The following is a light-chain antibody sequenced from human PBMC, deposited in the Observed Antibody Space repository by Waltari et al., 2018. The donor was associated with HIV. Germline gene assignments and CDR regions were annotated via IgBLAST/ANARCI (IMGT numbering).Light chain of an antibody. CDR2: KAS. V-gene: IGKV1-5*03. CDR1: QSISSW. Sequence: DIQMTQSPSTLSASLGDRVTITCRASQSISSWLAWYQQKPGSAPKLLIFKASSLESGVPSRFSGSGSGTEFNLTISSLQPDDLATYYCQQYNTYLWTVGQGTKVEIK. J-gene: IGKJ1*01. CDR3: QQYNTYLWT.